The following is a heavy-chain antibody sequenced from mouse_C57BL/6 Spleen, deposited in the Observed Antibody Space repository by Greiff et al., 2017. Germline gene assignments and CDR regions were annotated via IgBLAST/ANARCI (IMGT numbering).Heavy chain of an antibody. Sequence: EVKLVESGGGLVKPGGSLKLSCAASGFTFSSYAMSWVRQTPEKRLEWVATISDGGSYTYYPDNVKGRFTISRDNAKNNLYLQMSHLKSEDTAMYYCARDREPLYAMDYWGQGTSVTVSS. D-gene: IGHD3-3*01. CDR3: ARDREPLYAMDY. J-gene: IGHJ4*01. V-gene: IGHV5-4*01. CDR2: ISDGGSYT. CDR1: GFTFSSYA.